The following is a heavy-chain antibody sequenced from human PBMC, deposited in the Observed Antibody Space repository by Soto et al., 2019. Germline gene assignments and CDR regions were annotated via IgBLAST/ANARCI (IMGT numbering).Heavy chain of an antibody. D-gene: IGHD6-19*01. CDR3: VKEGYMRSDWYGQFDY. J-gene: IGHJ4*02. CDR1: GFTFNIYA. Sequence: SCSASGFTFNIYAMHCVLQSPVKGLEFVSAISSYGADTYYADSVKGRFAISRDNSKNTLYLQMSSLRAEDTALYYCVKEGYMRSDWYGQFDYWGQGALVTVSS. V-gene: IGHV3-64D*06. CDR2: ISSYGADT.